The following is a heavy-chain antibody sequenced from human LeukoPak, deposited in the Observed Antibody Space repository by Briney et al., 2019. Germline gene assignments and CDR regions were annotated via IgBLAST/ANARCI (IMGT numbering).Heavy chain of an antibody. CDR3: ALYCVGDCPTRANWFDP. J-gene: IGHJ5*02. D-gene: IGHD2-21*02. CDR2: IYYSGST. Sequence: SQTLSLTCTVSGGSISSGGYCWSWIRQHPGKGLEWIGYIYYSGSTYYNPSLKSRVTISVDTSKNQFSLKLSSVTAADTAVYYCALYCVGDCPTRANWFDPWDQGTLVTVSS. V-gene: IGHV4-31*03. CDR1: GGSISSGGYC.